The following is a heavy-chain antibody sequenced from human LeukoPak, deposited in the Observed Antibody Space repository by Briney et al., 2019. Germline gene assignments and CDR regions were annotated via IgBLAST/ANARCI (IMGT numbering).Heavy chain of an antibody. CDR1: GFTFSSYA. CDR2: ISYDGSNK. V-gene: IGHV3-30-3*01. D-gene: IGHD4-23*01. J-gene: IGHJ1*01. Sequence: GGSLRLSCAASGFTFSSYAMHWVRQAPGKGLEWVAVISYDGSNKYYVDSVRGRFTISRDNSKNTLYLQMNSLRAEDTAMYYCATSVTTVAYFQHWGQGTLVTVSS. CDR3: ATSVTTVAYFQH.